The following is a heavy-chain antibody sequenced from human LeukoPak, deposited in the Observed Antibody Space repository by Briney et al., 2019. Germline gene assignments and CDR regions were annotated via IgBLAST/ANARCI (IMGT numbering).Heavy chain of an antibody. CDR2: INHSGST. Sequence: SETLSLTCAVYGGSFSGYYWSWIRQPPGKGLELIGEINHSGSTNYNLSLKSRVTISVDTSKNQFSLKLSSVTAADTAVYYCAREGGLVVPAAISHRRRRYFDYWGQGTLVTVSS. J-gene: IGHJ4*02. CDR1: GGSFSGYY. D-gene: IGHD2-2*02. V-gene: IGHV4-34*01. CDR3: AREGGLVVPAAISHRRRRYFDY.